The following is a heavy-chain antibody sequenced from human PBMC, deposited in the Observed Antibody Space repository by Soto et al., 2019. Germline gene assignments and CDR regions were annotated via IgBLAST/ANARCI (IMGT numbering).Heavy chain of an antibody. D-gene: IGHD2-2*01. J-gene: IGHJ4*02. Sequence: EVQLVESGGGLVQPGGSLRLSCAASGFTFSSYSMNWVRQAPGQGLEWVSYITSSSKSIYYADSVEGRFTISRDNAKNSLFLQMNSLRAEDTAVYYCARVLPTAGDDYWGQGTLVTVSS. CDR1: GFTFSSYS. CDR2: ITSSSKSI. V-gene: IGHV3-48*01. CDR3: ARVLPTAGDDY.